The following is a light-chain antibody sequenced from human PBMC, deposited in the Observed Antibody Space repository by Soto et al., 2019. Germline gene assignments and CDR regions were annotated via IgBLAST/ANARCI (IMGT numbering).Light chain of an antibody. CDR3: QQCDSYLYT. J-gene: IGKJ2*01. CDR2: DAS. V-gene: IGKV1-5*01. Sequence: DIKMTQSPSTLSASVGDRVTITCRASQNINTWLAWYQQKPGKAPKLLIYDASSLESGVPSRFSGSGSRTEFTLTISSLQPDDFATYYCQQCDSYLYTFGQGTKLEIK. CDR1: QNINTW.